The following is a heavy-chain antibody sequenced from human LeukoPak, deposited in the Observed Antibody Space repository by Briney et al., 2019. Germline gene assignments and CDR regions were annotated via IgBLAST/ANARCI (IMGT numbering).Heavy chain of an antibody. Sequence: GGSLRLSCVVSGLTFSNAWMSWVRQAPGKGLEWVGRIKDKKDGETTEYAAPVKDRFSISRDDSRNTLYLRMNSLKTDDTAVYFCTTDHQWGHWGQGTLVTVSS. CDR3: TTDHQWGH. CDR1: GLTFSNAW. V-gene: IGHV3-15*01. D-gene: IGHD1-26*01. CDR2: IKDKKDGETT. J-gene: IGHJ4*02.